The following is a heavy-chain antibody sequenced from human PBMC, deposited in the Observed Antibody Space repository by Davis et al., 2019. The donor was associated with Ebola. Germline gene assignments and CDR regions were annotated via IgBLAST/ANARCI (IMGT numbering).Heavy chain of an antibody. J-gene: IGHJ4*02. Sequence: GESLKISCKGSGYSFTNYWIAWVRQMPGKGPEWMGIIYSGDSDTRYSPSFQGQVTISADESISTAYLQWSSLKASDTAMYYCARGTSLARNFDNWGQGTLVTVSS. CDR1: GYSFTNYW. D-gene: IGHD3-3*02. V-gene: IGHV5-51*01. CDR2: IYSGDSDT. CDR3: ARGTSLARNFDN.